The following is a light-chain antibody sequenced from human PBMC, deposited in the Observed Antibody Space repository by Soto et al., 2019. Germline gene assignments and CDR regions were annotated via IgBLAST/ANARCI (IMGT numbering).Light chain of an antibody. Sequence: DLQMNHSLLTLSGSLGERVTXTCRASQNIRSRLAWFQQKPGKAPKLLIYDASSLESGVPQRFNGSGSGTEFTLSISRLQNHDFSTYYFQQYDTYRTFGQGTKLDIK. CDR3: QQYDTYRT. V-gene: IGKV1-5*01. CDR2: DAS. J-gene: IGKJ1*01. CDR1: QNIRSR.